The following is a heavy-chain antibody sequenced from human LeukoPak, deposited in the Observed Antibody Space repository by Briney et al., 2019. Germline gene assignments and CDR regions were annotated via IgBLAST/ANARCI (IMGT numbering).Heavy chain of an antibody. D-gene: IGHD1-14*01. Sequence: SETLSLTCAVYGGSFSGYYWSWIRQPPGKGLEWIGEINHSGSTNYNPSLKSRVTISVDTSKNQFSLKLSSVTAADTAMYYCARFPDRFDYWGQGTLVTVS. CDR3: ARFPDRFDY. V-gene: IGHV4-34*01. J-gene: IGHJ4*02. CDR2: INHSGST. CDR1: GGSFSGYY.